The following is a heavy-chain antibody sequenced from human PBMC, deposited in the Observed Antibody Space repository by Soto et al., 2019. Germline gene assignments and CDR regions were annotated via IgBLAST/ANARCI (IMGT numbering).Heavy chain of an antibody. CDR3: ASPTYDSSGYYYGMDV. J-gene: IGHJ6*02. Sequence: ASVKVSCKASGYTFTSYYMHWVRQAPGQGLEWMGIINPSDGNTNYAQKFQGRVTITRDTSASTAYMELSSLRSEDTAVYYCASPTYDSSGYYYGMDVWGQGTTVTVSS. V-gene: IGHV1-46*01. CDR1: GYTFTSYY. CDR2: INPSDGNT. D-gene: IGHD3-22*01.